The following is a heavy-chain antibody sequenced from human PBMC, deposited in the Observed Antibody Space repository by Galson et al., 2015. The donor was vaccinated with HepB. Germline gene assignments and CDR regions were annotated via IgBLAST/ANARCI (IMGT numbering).Heavy chain of an antibody. Sequence: SVKVSCKASGGTFSSYTIRWVRQAPGQGLEWMGMISPSRGITNYAQKFQGRVTITADKSTSTAYMELSSLRSEDTAVYYCARDPSDDYGSGSSPLYYFYGMDVWGQGTTVTVSS. CDR2: ISPSRGIT. CDR3: ARDPSDDYGSGSSPLYYFYGMDV. CDR1: GGTFSSYT. J-gene: IGHJ6*02. V-gene: IGHV1-69*04. D-gene: IGHD3-10*01.